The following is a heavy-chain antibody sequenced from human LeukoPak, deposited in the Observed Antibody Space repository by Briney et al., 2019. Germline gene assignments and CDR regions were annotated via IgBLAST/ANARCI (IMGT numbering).Heavy chain of an antibody. CDR2: IYYSGST. Sequence: SETLSLTCIVSGGSISSSSYYWGSIRQPPGKGLEWIGSIYYSGSTYYNPSLKSRVTISVDTSKNQFSLKLSSVTAADTAVYYCARHASSVNWFDPWGQGTLVTVSS. D-gene: IGHD6-19*01. CDR3: ARHASSVNWFDP. CDR1: GGSISSSSYY. J-gene: IGHJ5*02. V-gene: IGHV4-39*01.